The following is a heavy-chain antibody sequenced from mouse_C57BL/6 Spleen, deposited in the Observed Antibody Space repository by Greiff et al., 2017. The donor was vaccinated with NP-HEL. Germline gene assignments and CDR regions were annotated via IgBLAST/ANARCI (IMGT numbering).Heavy chain of an antibody. CDR3: ARRGLRTSYAMDY. D-gene: IGHD3-3*01. V-gene: IGHV1-69*01. J-gene: IGHJ4*01. CDR1: GYTFTSYW. CDR2: IDPSDSYT. Sequence: QVQLQQPGAELVMPGASVKLSCKASGYTFTSYWMHWVKQRPGQGLEWIGEIDPSDSYTNYNQKFKGKSTLTVDKSSSTAYMQLSSLTSEDSAVYYCARRGLRTSYAMDYWGQGTSVTVSS.